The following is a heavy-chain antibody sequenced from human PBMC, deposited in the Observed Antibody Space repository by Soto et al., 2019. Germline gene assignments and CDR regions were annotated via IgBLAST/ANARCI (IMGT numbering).Heavy chain of an antibody. J-gene: IGHJ6*02. CDR3: AKCICSSTSCYEDYYYYGMDV. V-gene: IGHV3-23*01. D-gene: IGHD2-2*01. Sequence: PGGSLRLSCASSGFPFSSYAMSWVRQAPGKGLEWVSAISGSGGSTYYADSVKGRFAISRDNSKNTLYLQMNSLRAEDTAVYYCAKCICSSTSCYEDYYYYGMDVWGQGTTVTVSS. CDR2: ISGSGGST. CDR1: GFPFSSYA.